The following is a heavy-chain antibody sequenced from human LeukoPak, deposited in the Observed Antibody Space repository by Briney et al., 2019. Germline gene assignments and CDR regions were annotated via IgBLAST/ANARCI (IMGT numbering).Heavy chain of an antibody. D-gene: IGHD6-19*01. J-gene: IGHJ5*02. CDR3: TREGYSSGWYAGS. Sequence: SETLSLTCTVSGGSISNYYWSWIRQPAGKGLEWIGRIYTSGSTNYNPSLKSRVTISVDTSKNQFSLKLSSVTAADTAVYYCTREGYSSGWYAGSWGQGTLVTVSS. CDR2: IYTSGST. CDR1: GGSISNYY. V-gene: IGHV4-4*07.